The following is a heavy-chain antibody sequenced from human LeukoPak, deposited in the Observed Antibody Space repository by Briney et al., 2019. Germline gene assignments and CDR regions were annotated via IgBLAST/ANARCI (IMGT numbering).Heavy chain of an antibody. CDR3: ARDTGDYGDL. V-gene: IGHV3-48*04. CDR2: ISSSSSTI. CDR1: GFTFSSYS. Sequence: GGSLRLSRAASGFTFSSYSMNWVRQAPGKGLEWVSYISSSSSTIYYADSVKGRFTISRDNAKNSLYLQMNSLRAEDTAVYYCARDTGDYGDLWGQGTLVTVSS. D-gene: IGHD4-17*01. J-gene: IGHJ5*02.